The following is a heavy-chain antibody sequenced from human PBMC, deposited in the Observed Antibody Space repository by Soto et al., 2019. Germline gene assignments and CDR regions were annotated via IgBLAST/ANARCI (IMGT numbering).Heavy chain of an antibody. CDR3: ASHSLSDYYGMDV. V-gene: IGHV4-30-2*01. J-gene: IGHJ6*02. Sequence: SETLSLTCAVSGGSISSGGYSWSWIRQPPGKGLEWIGYIYHSGSTYYNPSLKSRVTISVDRSKNQFSLKLSSVTAADTAVYYCASHSLSDYYGMDVWGQGTTVNVSS. CDR1: GGSISSGGYS. D-gene: IGHD3-10*01. CDR2: IYHSGST.